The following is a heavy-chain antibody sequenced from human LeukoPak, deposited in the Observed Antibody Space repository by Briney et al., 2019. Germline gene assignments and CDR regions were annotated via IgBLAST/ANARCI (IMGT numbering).Heavy chain of an antibody. CDR3: AKVYGSFIVEDAFDI. Sequence: GRSLRLSCAASGFTFSSYGMHWVRQAPGKGLEWVAVISYDGRNKYYADSVKGRFTISRDNSKNTLYLQMNSLRAEDTAVYYCAKVYGSFIVEDAFDIWGQGTMVTVSS. J-gene: IGHJ3*02. CDR1: GFTFSSYG. V-gene: IGHV3-30*18. CDR2: ISYDGRNK. D-gene: IGHD1-26*01.